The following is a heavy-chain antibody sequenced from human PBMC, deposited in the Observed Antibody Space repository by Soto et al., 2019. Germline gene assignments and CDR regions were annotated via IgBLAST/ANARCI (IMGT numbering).Heavy chain of an antibody. CDR2: IHHSGTT. D-gene: IGHD3-16*01. Sequence: QLQLRESGPGLVKPSETLSLTCTVSGGSIITRDYYWAWIRQPPGKGLEWIGNIHHSGTTYYNPSLKSRVTLSVYTSNNQFSLKLNSVTPADTAVYYCARQGGNKLDYWGQGTPVTVSS. CDR1: GGSIITRDYY. V-gene: IGHV4-39*01. J-gene: IGHJ4*02. CDR3: ARQGGNKLDY.